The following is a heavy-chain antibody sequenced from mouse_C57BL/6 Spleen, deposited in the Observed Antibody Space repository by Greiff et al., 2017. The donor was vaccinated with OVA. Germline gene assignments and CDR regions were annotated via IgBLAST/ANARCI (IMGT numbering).Heavy chain of an antibody. J-gene: IGHJ2*01. Sequence: EVQRVESGGGLVKPGGSLKLSCAASGFTFSDYGMHWVRQAPEKGLEWVAYISSGSSTIYYADTVKGRFTISRDNAKNTLFLQMTSLRSEDTAMYYFASGLRSFFDYWGQGTTLTVSS. CDR1: GFTFSDYG. D-gene: IGHD1-1*01. CDR3: ASGLRSFFDY. CDR2: ISSGSSTI. V-gene: IGHV5-17*01.